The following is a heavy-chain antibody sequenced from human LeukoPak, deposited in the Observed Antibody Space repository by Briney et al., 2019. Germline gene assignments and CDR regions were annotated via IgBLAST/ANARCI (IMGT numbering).Heavy chain of an antibody. CDR3: ARAYSNYAREDY. CDR2: ISAYNGNT. CDR1: GYTFSNYG. J-gene: IGHJ4*02. D-gene: IGHD4-11*01. Sequence: ASVKVSCKASGYTFSNYGISWVRQAPGQGLEWMGWISAYNGNTNYAQKLQGRVTMTTDTSTSTAYMELRSLRSDDTAVYYCARAYSNYAREDYWGQGTLVTVSS. V-gene: IGHV1-18*01.